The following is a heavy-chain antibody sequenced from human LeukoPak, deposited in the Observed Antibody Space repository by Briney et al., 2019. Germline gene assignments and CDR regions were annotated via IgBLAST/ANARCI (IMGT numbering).Heavy chain of an antibody. Sequence: SVKVSCKASDYTFVDYGISWVRQAPGQGLEWIGWIVVGSGNTNYAQKFQERVTITRDMSTSLVYMELSSLRSEDTAVYYCAAEAAYYYDSRDAFDVWGQGTMVTVSS. J-gene: IGHJ3*01. D-gene: IGHD3-22*01. CDR1: DYTFVDYG. CDR2: IVVGSGNT. CDR3: AAEAAYYYDSRDAFDV. V-gene: IGHV1-58*02.